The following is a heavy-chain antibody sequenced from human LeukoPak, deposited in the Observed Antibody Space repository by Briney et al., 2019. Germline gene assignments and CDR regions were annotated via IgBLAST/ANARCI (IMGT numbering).Heavy chain of an antibody. J-gene: IGHJ6*03. CDR1: GGSFSGYY. Sequence: SETLSLTCAVYGGSFSGYYWSWIRQPPGKGLEWIGEINHSGSTNYNPSLKSRVTISVDTSKNQFSLKLSSVAAADTAIYYCARGGSSFVRGSFYGNYSYTRDVGEKGPRVPVS. CDR3: ARGGSSFVRGSFYGNYSYTRDV. V-gene: IGHV4-34*01. CDR2: INHSGST. D-gene: IGHD3-10*01.